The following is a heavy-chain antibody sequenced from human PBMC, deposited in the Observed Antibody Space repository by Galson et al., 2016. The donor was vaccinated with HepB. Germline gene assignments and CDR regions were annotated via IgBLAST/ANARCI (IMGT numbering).Heavy chain of an antibody. Sequence: ETLSLTCTVSGGSINSHYWSWIRQPPGKGLEWIGHIYDTESTNYNPSLKSRVTISVDTSKNQFSLKLSSVTAAATAVYYCARAPEYSRGLGILLPLYWGQGTLVSVSS. CDR2: IYDTEST. J-gene: IGHJ4*02. CDR1: GGSINSHY. D-gene: IGHD6-6*01. CDR3: ARAPEYSRGLGILLPLY. V-gene: IGHV4-59*11.